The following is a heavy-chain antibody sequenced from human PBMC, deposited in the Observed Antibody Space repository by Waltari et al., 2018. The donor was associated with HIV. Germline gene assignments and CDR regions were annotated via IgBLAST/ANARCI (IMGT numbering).Heavy chain of an antibody. CDR2: ISSSSSTI. V-gene: IGHV3-48*01. Sequence: EVQLVESGGGLVQPGGSLRLSCAASGFTFSSYSMNWVRKAPGKGLEWVSYISSSSSTIYYANSVKGRFTISRDNAKNSLYLQMNSLRAEDTAVYYCARGGGLSPAYYYYGMDVWGQGTTVTVSS. CDR3: ARGGGLSPAYYYYGMDV. J-gene: IGHJ6*02. CDR1: GFTFSSYS. D-gene: IGHD3-16*01.